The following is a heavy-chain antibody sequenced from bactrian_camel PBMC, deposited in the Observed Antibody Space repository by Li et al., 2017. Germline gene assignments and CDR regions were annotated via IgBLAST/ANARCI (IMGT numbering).Heavy chain of an antibody. Sequence: HVQLVESGGGSVQAGGSLRLSCAHSGYISSRHCMGWFRQAPGKEREGVASITTGGRTYYAGSGSVKGRFTISQDNAKNTVYLQMNSLKPEDTAMYYCAADRSTGRCDQHDYFYEGQGTQVTVS. V-gene: IGHV3S53*01. D-gene: IGHD4*01. CDR3: AADRSTGRCDQHDYFY. CDR1: GYISSRHC. J-gene: IGHJ4*01. CDR2: ITTGGRT.